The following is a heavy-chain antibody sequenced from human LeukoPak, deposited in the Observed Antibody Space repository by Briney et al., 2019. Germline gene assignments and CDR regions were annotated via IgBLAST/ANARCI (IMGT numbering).Heavy chain of an antibody. CDR1: GGSISSYY. V-gene: IGHV4-59*01. CDR3: ARGPHTYADY. Sequence: SETLSLTCTVSGGSISSYYWSWIRQPPGKGLEWIGYIYYSGSTNYNPSLKSRVTISVDTSKNQFSLKLSSVTAADTAVYYCARGPHTYADYWGQGTLVTVSS. D-gene: IGHD4-17*01. J-gene: IGHJ4*02. CDR2: IYYSGST.